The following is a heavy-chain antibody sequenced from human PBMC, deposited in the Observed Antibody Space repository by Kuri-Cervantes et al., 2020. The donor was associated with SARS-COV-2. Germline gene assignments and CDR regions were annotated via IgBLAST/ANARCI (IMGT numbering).Heavy chain of an antibody. CDR3: AKGCSSTSCYKVLYH. CDR2: ISSSSSYI. J-gene: IGHJ5*02. CDR1: GFTFSSYS. Sequence: GESLKISCAASGFTFSSYSMNWVRQAPGKGLEWVSSISSSSSYIYYADSVKGRFTISRDNAKNSLYLQMNSLRAEDTAVYYCAKGCSSTSCYKVLYHWGQGTLVTVSS. D-gene: IGHD2-2*02. V-gene: IGHV3-21*01.